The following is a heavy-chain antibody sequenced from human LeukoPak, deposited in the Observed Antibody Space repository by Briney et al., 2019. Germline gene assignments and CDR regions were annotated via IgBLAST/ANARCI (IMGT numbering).Heavy chain of an antibody. CDR1: GASLSSSTYY. V-gene: IGHV4-39*01. Sequence: PSETLSLTCTVSGASLSSSTYYWGWIRQPPGKGLEWIGTIYYSGSTSYNSSIKSRVTISIDTSKKEFSLKLRSVTAADTAVYYCARSGYCTTGSCYSILDYWGQRILVTVSS. J-gene: IGHJ4*02. CDR2: IYYSGST. D-gene: IGHD2-15*01. CDR3: ARSGYCTTGSCYSILDY.